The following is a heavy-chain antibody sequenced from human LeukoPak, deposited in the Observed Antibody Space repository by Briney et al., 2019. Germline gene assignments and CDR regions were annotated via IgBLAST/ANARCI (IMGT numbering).Heavy chain of an antibody. CDR3: ARGYGDYPGYFDY. V-gene: IGHV4-34*01. Sequence: SETLSLTCAVYGGSFSGYYWSWIRQPPGKGLEWIGEINHSGSTNYNPSLKSRVTISVDTSKNQFSLKLSSVTAADTAVYYCARGYGDYPGYFDYWGQGTLVTVSS. D-gene: IGHD4-17*01. CDR2: INHSGST. J-gene: IGHJ4*02. CDR1: GGSFSGYY.